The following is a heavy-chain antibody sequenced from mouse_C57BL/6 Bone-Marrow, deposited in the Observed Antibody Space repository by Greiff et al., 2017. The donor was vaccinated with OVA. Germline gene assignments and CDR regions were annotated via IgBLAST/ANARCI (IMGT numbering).Heavy chain of an antibody. V-gene: IGHV1-58*01. CDR3: ARHYGGDYYAMDY. J-gene: IGHJ4*01. CDR2: IYIGNGYT. D-gene: IGHD1-1*01. Sequence: VQLQQSGAELVRPGSSVKMSCKTSGYTFTSYGINWVKQRPGQGLEWIGYIYIGNGYTAYNEKFKGKATLTSDTSSSTAYMQLSSLTSEDSAIYFCARHYGGDYYAMDYWGQGTSVTVSS. CDR1: GYTFTSYG.